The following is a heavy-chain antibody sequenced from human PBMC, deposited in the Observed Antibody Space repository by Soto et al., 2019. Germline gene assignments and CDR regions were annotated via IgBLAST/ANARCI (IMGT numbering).Heavy chain of an antibody. D-gene: IGHD3-16*01. CDR3: ARAYYDTEGYGLDP. Sequence: SETLSLTCTVSGGSISSYYWSWIRQPPGKGLEWIGYIYYSGSTNYNPSLKSRVTISVDTSKNQFSLKLSSVTAADTAVYYCARAYYDTEGYGLDPWGLGTLVTVSS. J-gene: IGHJ5*02. V-gene: IGHV4-59*01. CDR2: IYYSGST. CDR1: GGSISSYY.